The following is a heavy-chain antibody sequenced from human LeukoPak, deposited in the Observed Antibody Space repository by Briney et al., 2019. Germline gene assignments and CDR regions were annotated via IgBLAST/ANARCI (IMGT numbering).Heavy chain of an antibody. J-gene: IGHJ6*03. CDR2: MNPNSGNT. CDR3: ARGVGSGLDSYYMDV. Sequence: GASVKVSCKASGYTFTSYDINWVRQATGQGLEWMGWMNPNSGNTGYAQKFQGRVTMTTDTSTSTAYMELSSLISEDTAVYYCARGVGSGLDSYYMDVWGKGTTVTIS. CDR1: GYTFTSYD. V-gene: IGHV1-8*02. D-gene: IGHD3-10*01.